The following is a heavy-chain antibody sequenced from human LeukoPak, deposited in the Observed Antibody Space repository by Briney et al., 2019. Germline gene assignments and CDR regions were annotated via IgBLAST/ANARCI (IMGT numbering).Heavy chain of an antibody. V-gene: IGHV3-74*01. CDR3: IRETHVGLHLEY. Sequence: GGSLRLSFVASGFTFTTYWMHWVRQVPGKGLVWVARINTDGRVTTYADSVKGRFTVSRDNAENTLYLQMNNLRPEDTAVYYCIRETHVGLHLEYWGQGTLATVS. CDR2: INTDGRVT. J-gene: IGHJ4*02. D-gene: IGHD3-10*02. CDR1: GFTFTTYW.